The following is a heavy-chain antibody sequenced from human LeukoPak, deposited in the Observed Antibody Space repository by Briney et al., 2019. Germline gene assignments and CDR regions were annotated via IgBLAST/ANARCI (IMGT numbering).Heavy chain of an antibody. CDR3: ASTEDDYGDYGTASYYGMDV. CDR2: IYYSGST. D-gene: IGHD4-17*01. CDR1: RGSISSGGYY. Sequence: SQTLSLTCTVSRGSISSGGYYWSWIRQHPGKGLEWIGYIYYSGSTYYNPSLKSRVTISVDTSKNQFSLKLSSVTAADTAVYYCASTEDDYGDYGTASYYGMDVWGQGTTVTVSS. J-gene: IGHJ6*02. V-gene: IGHV4-31*03.